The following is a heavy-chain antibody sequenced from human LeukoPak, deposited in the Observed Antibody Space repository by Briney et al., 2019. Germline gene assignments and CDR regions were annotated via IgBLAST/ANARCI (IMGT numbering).Heavy chain of an antibody. D-gene: IGHD4-17*01. V-gene: IGHV1-3*03. CDR2: INAGNGNT. CDR3: ARGRSTVIGSGEPSAEYFQH. CDR1: GYTFTSYG. J-gene: IGHJ1*01. Sequence: ASVKVSCKASGYTFTSYGISWVRQAPGQRLEWMGWINAGNGNTKYSQEFQGRVTITRDTSASTAYMELSSLRSEDMAVYYCARGRSTVIGSGEPSAEYFQHWGQGTLVTVSS.